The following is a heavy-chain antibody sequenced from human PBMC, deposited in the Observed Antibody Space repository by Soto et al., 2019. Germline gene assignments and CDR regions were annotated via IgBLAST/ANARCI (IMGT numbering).Heavy chain of an antibody. CDR2: INPNSGGP. Sequence: ASVKVSCKASGYTFTDYYMHWVRQAPGQGLEWMGWINPNSGGPNYAQKFQGWVTMTRDTSISTAYMELSRLRSDDTAVYYCARDRYQGYMDVWGKGTTVTVSS. V-gene: IGHV1-2*04. CDR1: GYTFTDYY. CDR3: ARDRYQGYMDV. D-gene: IGHD3-9*01. J-gene: IGHJ6*03.